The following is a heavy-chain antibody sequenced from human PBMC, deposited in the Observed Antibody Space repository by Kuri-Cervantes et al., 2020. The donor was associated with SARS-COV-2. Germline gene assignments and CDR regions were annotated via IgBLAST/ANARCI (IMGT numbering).Heavy chain of an antibody. CDR2: IYYSGST. V-gene: IGHV4-59*11. Sequence: SETLSLTCTVSGGSISSHYWSWIRQPPGKGLEWIGYIYYSGSTNYSPSLKSRVTTSVDTSKNQFSLKLSSVTAADTAVYYCARSQLLWFGERRYYFDYWGQGTLVTVSS. CDR1: GGSISSHY. J-gene: IGHJ4*02. D-gene: IGHD3-10*01. CDR3: ARSQLLWFGERRYYFDY.